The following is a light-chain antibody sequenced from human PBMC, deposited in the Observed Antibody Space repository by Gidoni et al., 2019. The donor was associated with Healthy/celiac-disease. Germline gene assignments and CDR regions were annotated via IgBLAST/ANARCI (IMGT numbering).Light chain of an antibody. CDR2: GAS. CDR1: QSVSSSY. Sequence: EIVLTQSPGTLSLSPGERATLSCRASQSVSSSYLAWYQQKPGQAPRLLIYGASSRATGIPDRFSGSGSGTDFTLTISRLEPEDFAVYYCQQYGSSLPTFXXXTKVEIK. V-gene: IGKV3-20*01. CDR3: QQYGSSLPT. J-gene: IGKJ1*01.